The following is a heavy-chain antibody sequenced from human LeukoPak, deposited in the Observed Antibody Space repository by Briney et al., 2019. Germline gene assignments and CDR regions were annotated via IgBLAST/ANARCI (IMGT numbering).Heavy chain of an antibody. D-gene: IGHD4-11*01. V-gene: IGHV4-4*07. CDR1: GGSISSYY. J-gene: IGHJ5*02. Sequence: PSETLSLACTVSGGSISSYYWTWIRQPAGKALEWIGRIYTSGSTNYNPSLKSRVTMSVDTSKNQFSLKLSSVTAADTAVYFCARDDYSNYGNWFDPWGQGTLVTVSS. CDR3: ARDDYSNYGNWFDP. CDR2: IYTSGST.